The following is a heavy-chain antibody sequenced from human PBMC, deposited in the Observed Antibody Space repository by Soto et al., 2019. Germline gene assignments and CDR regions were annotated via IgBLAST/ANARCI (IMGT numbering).Heavy chain of an antibody. CDR3: YRDGCDYNHNGAKTFDY. J-gene: IGHJ4*02. Sequence: GGSLRLYCAASGFSFDDYAMTWVRQGPGKGLEWVAFIRREAYGATVEYGASVKGRFTISRDDSKSIAYLQMNSLKSEDSAVYYCYRDGCDYNHNGAKTFDYSGQATLVTV. V-gene: IGHV3-49*04. CDR2: IRREAYGATV. D-gene: IGHD2-8*01. CDR1: GFSFDDYA.